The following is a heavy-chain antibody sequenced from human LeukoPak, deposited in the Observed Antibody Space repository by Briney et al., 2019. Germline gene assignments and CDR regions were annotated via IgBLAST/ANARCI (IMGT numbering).Heavy chain of an antibody. CDR1: GFTFSRYA. V-gene: IGHV3-23*01. Sequence: LSGGSLRLSCAASGFTFSRYAMGWVRQAPGKGLEWVSAVSGSGGSTYYADSVKGLFTISRDNSKNTLYLQMNSLRAEDTAVYYCAKRMIRGVNHDAFDLWGQGTMVTVSS. CDR2: VSGSGGST. CDR3: AKRMIRGVNHDAFDL. D-gene: IGHD3-10*01. J-gene: IGHJ3*01.